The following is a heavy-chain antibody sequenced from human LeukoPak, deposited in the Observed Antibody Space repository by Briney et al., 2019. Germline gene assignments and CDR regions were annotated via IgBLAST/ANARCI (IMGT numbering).Heavy chain of an antibody. Sequence: SETLSLTCTVSGGSISSYYWSWIRQPPGKGLEWIGYIYYSGSTNYNPSLKSRVTISVDTSKNQFSLKLSSVTAADTAVYYCARDIYGGFDDWGQGTLVTVSS. V-gene: IGHV4-59*01. CDR3: ARDIYGGFDD. CDR1: GGSISSYY. CDR2: IYYSGST. D-gene: IGHD4-23*01. J-gene: IGHJ4*02.